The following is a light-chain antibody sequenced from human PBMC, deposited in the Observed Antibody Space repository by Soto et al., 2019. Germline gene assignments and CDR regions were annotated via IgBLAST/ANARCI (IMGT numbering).Light chain of an antibody. J-gene: IGKJ3*01. CDR3: QQANSLPVT. V-gene: IGKV3-20*01. CDR2: GVY. Sequence: EMVLTQSPGTLSLSLGERATLSCRASQSLRTNSLAWYQQKPGQAPRLLISGVYSRAAGIPDRFSGSGSGTDFTLTISSLQPEDFATYFCQQANSLPVTFGPGTKVDIK. CDR1: QSLRTNS.